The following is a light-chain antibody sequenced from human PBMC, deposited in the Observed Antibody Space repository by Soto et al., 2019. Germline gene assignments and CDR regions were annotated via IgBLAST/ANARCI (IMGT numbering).Light chain of an antibody. J-gene: IGKJ4*01. V-gene: IGKV3-15*01. CDR1: QSVSSN. CDR2: GAS. Sequence: EIVMTQSPATLSVSPGERATLSCRASQSVSSNLAWYQQKPGQAPRLLIYGASTRATGITARFSGSGSGTEFTRTFSSLQSEDFAAYYCQQYNNWPLTFGGGTKVETK. CDR3: QQYNNWPLT.